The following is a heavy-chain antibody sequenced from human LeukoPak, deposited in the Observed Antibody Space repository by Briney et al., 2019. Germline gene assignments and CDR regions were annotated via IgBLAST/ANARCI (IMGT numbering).Heavy chain of an antibody. D-gene: IGHD3-9*01. V-gene: IGHV4-34*01. CDR3: ARVSDILDNWFDP. CDR1: GGSFSGYY. Sequence: SETLSLTCAVYGGSFSGYYWSWIRQPPGKGLEWIGEINHSGSTNYNPSLKSRVTISVDTSKNQFSLKLSSVTAADTAVYYCARVSDILDNWFDPWGQGSLVTVSS. CDR2: INHSGST. J-gene: IGHJ5*02.